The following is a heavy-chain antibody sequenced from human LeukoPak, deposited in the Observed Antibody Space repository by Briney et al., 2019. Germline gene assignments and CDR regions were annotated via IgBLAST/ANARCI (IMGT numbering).Heavy chain of an antibody. CDR1: GYTFTSYA. J-gene: IGHJ6*02. D-gene: IGHD6-13*01. V-gene: IGHV1-3*01. CDR2: INAGNGNT. Sequence: ASVKVSCKASGYTFTSYAMHWVRQAPGQRLEWMGWINAGNGNTKYSQKFQGRVTITRDTSASTAYMELSSLRSEDTAVHYCASPIAAAGTNYYYYYGMDVWGQGTTVTVSS. CDR3: ASPIAAAGTNYYYYYGMDV.